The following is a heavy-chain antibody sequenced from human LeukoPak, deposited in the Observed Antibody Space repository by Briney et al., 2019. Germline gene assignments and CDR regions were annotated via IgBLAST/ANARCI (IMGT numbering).Heavy chain of an antibody. CDR1: GFTFSSYS. Sequence: GGSLRLSCAASGFTFSSYSMNWVRQAPGKGLEWVSSISSSSYIYYADSVKGRFTISGDNAKNSLYLQMNSLRAEDTAVYYCARGNTVTTRSPGYWGQGTLVTVSS. V-gene: IGHV3-21*01. D-gene: IGHD4-17*01. J-gene: IGHJ4*02. CDR2: ISSSSYI. CDR3: ARGNTVTTRSPGY.